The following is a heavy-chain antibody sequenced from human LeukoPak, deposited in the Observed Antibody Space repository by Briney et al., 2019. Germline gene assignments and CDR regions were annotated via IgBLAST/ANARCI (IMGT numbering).Heavy chain of an antibody. CDR2: INHSGYT. CDR1: GVPFSNYY. CDR3: ARAVAGHPD. J-gene: IGHJ4*02. D-gene: IGHD6-19*01. V-gene: IGHV4-34*01. Sequence: SETLSLTCAVSGVPFSNYYWSWVRQSPRQGLEWIGEINHSGYTNYNPSLKSRVTMSIDTSKNQFSLILTSVTAADAGVYYCARAVAGHPDWGQGTLVTVSS.